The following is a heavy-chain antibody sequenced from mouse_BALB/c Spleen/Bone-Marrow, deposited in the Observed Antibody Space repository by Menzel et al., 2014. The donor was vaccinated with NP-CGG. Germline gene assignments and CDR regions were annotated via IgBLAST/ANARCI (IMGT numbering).Heavy chain of an antibody. CDR1: GYAFTNYL. Sequence: QVQLQQSGAELVRPGTSVKVYCKASGYAFTNYLIEWVKQRPGQGLEWIGVINPGSGGTNYNEKFKGKATLTADKSSSTAYMQLSSLTSDDSAVYFCARWDYAMHYWGQGTSVTVSS. CDR3: ARWDYAMHY. CDR2: INPGSGGT. J-gene: IGHJ4*01. V-gene: IGHV1-54*01.